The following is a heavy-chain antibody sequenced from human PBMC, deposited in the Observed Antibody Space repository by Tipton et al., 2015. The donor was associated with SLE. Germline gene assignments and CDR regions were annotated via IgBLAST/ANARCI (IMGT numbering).Heavy chain of an antibody. CDR3: ARAGLAVYMDV. CDR1: GGSFSGYY. Sequence: LRLSCAVYGGSFSGYYWSWIRQPPGKGLEWIGEINHSGSTNYNPSLKSRVTISVDTSKNQFSLKLSSVTAADTAVYYCARAGLAVYMDVWGKGTTVTVSS. D-gene: IGHD6-19*01. J-gene: IGHJ6*03. V-gene: IGHV4-34*01. CDR2: INHSGST.